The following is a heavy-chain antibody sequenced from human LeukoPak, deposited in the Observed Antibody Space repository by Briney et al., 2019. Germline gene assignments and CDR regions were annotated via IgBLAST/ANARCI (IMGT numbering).Heavy chain of an antibody. V-gene: IGHV3-23*01. D-gene: IGHD6-13*01. CDR3: ARGETTSSWSTFDY. CDR2: ISGSGGST. CDR1: GFTFSSYA. J-gene: IGHJ4*02. Sequence: PGGSLRLSCAASGFTFSSYAMSWVRQAPGKGLEWVSAISGSGGSTYYADSVKGRFTISRDNSKNTLYLQMNNLRAEDTAVYYCARGETTSSWSTFDYWGQGTLVTVSS.